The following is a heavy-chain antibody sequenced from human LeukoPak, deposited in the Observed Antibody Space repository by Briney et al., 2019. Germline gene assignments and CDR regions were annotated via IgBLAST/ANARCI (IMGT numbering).Heavy chain of an antibody. CDR3: ARDGYSFGHDFDY. D-gene: IGHD5-18*01. Sequence: GSLRLSRAASGFTFSSYWMHWVRHTPGKGLVWVSRIKSDGSSTSYADSVKGRFTISRDNAKNTLYLQMNSLRAEDTAVYYCARDGYSFGHDFDYWGQGTLVTVSS. CDR2: IKSDGSST. CDR1: GFTFSSYW. V-gene: IGHV3-74*01. J-gene: IGHJ4*02.